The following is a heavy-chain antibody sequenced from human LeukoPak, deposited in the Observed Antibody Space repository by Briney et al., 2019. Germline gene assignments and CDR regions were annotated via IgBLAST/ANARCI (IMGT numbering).Heavy chain of an antibody. Sequence: SETLSLTCTVSGASISTSRDYWGWIRQPPGKGLEWIGSIYYIGDTYYNPSLKSRVTMSLDMSKSQFSLKLSSVTAADTAAYYCARDARGPTRESLDYWGQGTLVTVSS. CDR1: GASISTSRDY. CDR3: ARDARGPTRESLDY. V-gene: IGHV4-39*07. CDR2: IYYIGDT. J-gene: IGHJ4*02. D-gene: IGHD3-10*01.